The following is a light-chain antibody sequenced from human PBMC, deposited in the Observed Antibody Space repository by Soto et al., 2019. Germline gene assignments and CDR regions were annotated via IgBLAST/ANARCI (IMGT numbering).Light chain of an antibody. Sequence: DLQMTQSPSSLSASVGDRVTITCRASQSISSYLNWYQQKPGKAPKLLIFGASSLQSGVPSRFSGSGFGTDFTLTISSLQPEDFATYYCQQSYSTPFTFGPGTRVDIK. J-gene: IGKJ3*01. CDR3: QQSYSTPFT. CDR2: GAS. V-gene: IGKV1-39*01. CDR1: QSISSY.